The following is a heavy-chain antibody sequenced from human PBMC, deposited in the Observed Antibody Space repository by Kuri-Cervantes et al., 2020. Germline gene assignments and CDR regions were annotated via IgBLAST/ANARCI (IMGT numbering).Heavy chain of an antibody. CDR3: AKSLITMIVVA. J-gene: IGHJ5*02. D-gene: IGHD3-22*01. CDR1: GFTFDDYA. V-gene: IGHV3-9*01. Sequence: GGSLRLSCAASGFTFDDYAMHWVRQAPGKGLEWVSGISWNSGSIGYADSVKGRFTISRDNSKNALYLQMNSLRAEDTAVYYCAKSLITMIVVAWGQGTLVTVSS. CDR2: ISWNSGSI.